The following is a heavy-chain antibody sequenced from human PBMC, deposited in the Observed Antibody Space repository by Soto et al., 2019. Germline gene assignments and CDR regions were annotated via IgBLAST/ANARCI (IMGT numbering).Heavy chain of an antibody. J-gene: IGHJ4*02. D-gene: IGHD3-9*01. CDR2: IRSKANSYAT. Sequence: GGSLRLSCAASGFTFSGSAMHWVRQASGKGLEWVGRIRSKANSYATAYAASVKGRFTISRDNSKNTLYLQMNSLRAEDTAVYYCARDGSYYDILTGYFDYWGQGTLVTVSS. CDR1: GFTFSGSA. CDR3: ARDGSYYDILTGYFDY. V-gene: IGHV3-73*01.